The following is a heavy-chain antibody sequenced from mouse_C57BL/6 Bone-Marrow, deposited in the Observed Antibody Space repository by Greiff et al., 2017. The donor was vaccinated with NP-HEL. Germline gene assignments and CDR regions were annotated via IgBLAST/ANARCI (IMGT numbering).Heavy chain of an antibody. V-gene: IGHV1-50*01. CDR3: ARRGLLRAAY. CDR2: IAPSDSYT. D-gene: IGHD1-1*01. J-gene: IGHJ3*01. CDR1: GYTFTSYW. Sequence: QVQLQQPGAELVKPGASVKLSCKASGYTFTSYWMQWVKQRPGQGLEWIGEIAPSDSYTNYNQKFKGKATLTVDTSSSTAYMQLRSLTSEDSAVYYCARRGLLRAAYWGKGTLVTVSA.